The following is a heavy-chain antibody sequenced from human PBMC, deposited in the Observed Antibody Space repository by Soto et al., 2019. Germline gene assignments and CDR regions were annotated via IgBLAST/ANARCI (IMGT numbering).Heavy chain of an antibody. V-gene: IGHV3-30*02. J-gene: IGHJ6*02. Sequence: GGSLRLSCAASGFAFSIYGMHWARQAPGKGLEWVAFVQFDGNTKYYADSVKGRFTGSRDNSRNTLFLQLNSLRVEDTGVYYCARESGTRQLNQIDVRAQGTTVTGSS. CDR1: GFAFSIYG. D-gene: IGHD2-2*01. CDR2: VQFDGNTK. CDR3: ARESGTRQLNQIDV.